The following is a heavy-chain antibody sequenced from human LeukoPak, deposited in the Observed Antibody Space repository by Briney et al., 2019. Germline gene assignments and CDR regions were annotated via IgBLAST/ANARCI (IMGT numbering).Heavy chain of an antibody. CDR1: GFTFDGYA. CDR3: AKDKNYALEGYFDY. V-gene: IGHV3-9*03. CDR2: ISWNSGSI. J-gene: IGHJ4*02. Sequence: PGGSLRLSCAASGFTFDGYAMHWVRQAPGKSLEWVSGISWNSGSIGYADSVKGRFTISRDNAKNSLYLQMNSLRAEDMALYYCAKDKNYALEGYFDYWGQGTLVTVSS. D-gene: IGHD1-7*01.